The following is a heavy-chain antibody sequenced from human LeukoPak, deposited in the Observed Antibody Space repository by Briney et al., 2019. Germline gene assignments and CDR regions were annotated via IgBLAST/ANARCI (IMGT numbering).Heavy chain of an antibody. CDR2: INHSGST. J-gene: IGHJ4*02. Sequence: SETLSLTCAVYGGSFSGYYWSWIRQPPGKGLEWIGEINHSGSTNYNPSLKSRVTISVDTSKNQFSLKLSSVTAADTAVYYCARARGSSGWSYFDYWGQGTLVTVSP. CDR1: GGSFSGYY. CDR3: ARARGSSGWSYFDY. D-gene: IGHD6-19*01. V-gene: IGHV4-34*01.